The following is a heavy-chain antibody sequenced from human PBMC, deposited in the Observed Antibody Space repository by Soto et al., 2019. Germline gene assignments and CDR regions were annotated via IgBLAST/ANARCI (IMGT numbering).Heavy chain of an antibody. J-gene: IGHJ4*02. D-gene: IGHD4-17*01. CDR2: IYWDDDK. CDR3: AHRPYGDYPIDY. CDR1: GFSLNTSGVG. V-gene: IGHV2-5*02. Sequence: QITLKESGPTLVKPTQTLTLTCTFSGFSLNTSGVGVGWIRQPPGKALEWLALIYWDDDKRYSPSLKSRLTITKDTSKNQVVLTMTNMDPVDTGTYYRAHRPYGDYPIDYWGQGTLVTVSS.